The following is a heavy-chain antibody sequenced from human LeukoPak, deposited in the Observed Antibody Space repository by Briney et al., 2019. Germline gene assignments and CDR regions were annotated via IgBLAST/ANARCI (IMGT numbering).Heavy chain of an antibody. D-gene: IGHD1-1*01. J-gene: IGHJ4*02. CDR2: INPISGGT. CDR1: GYTFTSYD. CDR3: AREHYDGTSDY. V-gene: IGHV1-2*02. Sequence: GASVKVSCKASGYTFTSYDINWVRQAPGQGLEWMGWINPISGGTDFAKNFQGRVTMTRDTSTTTAYMELSRLRSDDTAVYYCAREHYDGTSDYWGQGTLVTVSS.